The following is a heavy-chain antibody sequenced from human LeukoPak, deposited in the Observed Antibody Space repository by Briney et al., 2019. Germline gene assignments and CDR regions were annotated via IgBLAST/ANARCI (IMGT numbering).Heavy chain of an antibody. D-gene: IGHD3-10*01. CDR2: IGGSGGST. CDR3: AKDPEGFGELSQYGMDV. Sequence: PGGSLRLSCAASGFTFYTYAMSWVRQAPGKGPEWVSAIGGSGGSTFYADSVMGRFTISRDNSENTLYLQMNSLRAEDTAVYFCAKDPEGFGELSQYGMDVWGQGTTVTVSS. J-gene: IGHJ6*02. V-gene: IGHV3-23*01. CDR1: GFTFYTYA.